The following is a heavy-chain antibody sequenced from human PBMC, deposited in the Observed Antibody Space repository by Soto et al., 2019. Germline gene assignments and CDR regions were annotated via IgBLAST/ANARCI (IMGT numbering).Heavy chain of an antibody. CDR2: IYHSGST. CDR1: GGSISSGGYS. CDR3: ARVTVATILFDY. V-gene: IGHV4-30-2*01. J-gene: IGHJ4*02. Sequence: SETLSLTCAVSGGSISSGGYSWSWIRQPPGKGLEWIGYIYHSGSTYYNPSLKSRVTISVDRSKNQFSLKLSSVTAADTAVYYCARVTVATILFDYWGQGTLVTVS. D-gene: IGHD5-12*01.